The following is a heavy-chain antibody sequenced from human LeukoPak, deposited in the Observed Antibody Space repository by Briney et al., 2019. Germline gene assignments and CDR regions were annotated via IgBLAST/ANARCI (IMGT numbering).Heavy chain of an antibody. V-gene: IGHV1-3*03. Sequence: ASVKVSCKASGYTFTSYAMHWVRQAPGQRLEWMGWINAGNGNTKYSQEFQGRVTITRDTSASTAYMELSSLRSEDMAVYYCARAFNYYDSSGSFDYWGQGTLVTVSS. CDR1: GYTFTSYA. CDR2: INAGNGNT. J-gene: IGHJ4*02. D-gene: IGHD3-22*01. CDR3: ARAFNYYDSSGSFDY.